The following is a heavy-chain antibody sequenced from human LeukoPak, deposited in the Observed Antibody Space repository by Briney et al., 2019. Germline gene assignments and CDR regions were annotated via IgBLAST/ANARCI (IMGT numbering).Heavy chain of an antibody. Sequence: PGGPLRLSCAASGFTFSNAWRSWVRQTPGRGLKWVGRIKDKSDGPTTDYAAPVKDRFTISRDDSKDMLYLQMNSLKTEDTAVYYCTLHGRGPYYYDSSVDHWGQGTLVTVSS. CDR1: GFTFSNAW. D-gene: IGHD3-22*01. V-gene: IGHV3-15*01. J-gene: IGHJ4*02. CDR2: IKDKSDGPTT. CDR3: TLHGRGPYYYDSSVDH.